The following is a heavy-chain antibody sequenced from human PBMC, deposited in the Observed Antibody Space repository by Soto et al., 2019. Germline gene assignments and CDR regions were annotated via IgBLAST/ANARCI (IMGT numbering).Heavy chain of an antibody. CDR1: GGSISSGGYY. V-gene: IGHV4-31*03. D-gene: IGHD3-22*01. Sequence: PSETLSLTCTVSGGSISSGGYYWSWIRQHPGKGLEGIWYSYYAGSTYYNPSLKSGVTIAVETSKNQFSLKLSSVTSPDTAVYYCARVFVSDSSGYYQRDYYYYGMGVWGQGTTVTVSS. CDR2: SYYAGST. CDR3: ARVFVSDSSGYYQRDYYYYGMGV. J-gene: IGHJ6*02.